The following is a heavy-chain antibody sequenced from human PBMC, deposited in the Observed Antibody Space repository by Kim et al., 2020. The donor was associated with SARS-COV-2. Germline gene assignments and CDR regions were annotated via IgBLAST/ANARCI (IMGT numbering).Heavy chain of an antibody. Sequence: SETLSLTCTVSGGSISSSSYYWGWIRQPPGKGLEWIGSIYYSGSTYYNPSLKSRVTISVDTSKNQFSLKLSSVTAADTAVYYCARDPANYSGWMYYYYGMDVWGQGTTVTVSS. CDR3: ARDPANYSGWMYYYYGMDV. J-gene: IGHJ6*02. CDR1: GGSISSSSYY. CDR2: IYYSGST. D-gene: IGHD6-19*01. V-gene: IGHV4-39*07.